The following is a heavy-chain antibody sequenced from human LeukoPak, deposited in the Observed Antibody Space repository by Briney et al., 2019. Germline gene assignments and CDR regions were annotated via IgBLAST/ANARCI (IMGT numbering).Heavy chain of an antibody. J-gene: IGHJ4*02. D-gene: IGHD5-24*01. CDR1: GFTFRSYS. Sequence: PGGSLRLSCAASGFTFRSYSMNWVRQAPGKGLEWVSSISTSRSYIYYADSVKGRFTISRDNAKNTLYLQMNSLRAEDTAVYYCAKDDRWLQFCCWGQGTLVTVSA. CDR2: ISTSRSYI. CDR3: AKDDRWLQFCC. V-gene: IGHV3-21*04.